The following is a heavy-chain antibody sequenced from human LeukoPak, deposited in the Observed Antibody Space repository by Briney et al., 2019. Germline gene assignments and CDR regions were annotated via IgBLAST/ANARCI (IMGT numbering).Heavy chain of an antibody. CDR3: ASGSLKRFSMVRGVTDFDY. Sequence: ASVKVSCKASGYTFTGYYIHWVRQAPGQGLEWMGWINPNSGGTNYAQNFQGRVTMTRDTSISTAYMELSRLRSDDTAVYYCASGSLKRFSMVRGVTDFDYWGQGTLVTVSS. CDR2: INPNSGGT. J-gene: IGHJ4*02. CDR1: GYTFTGYY. D-gene: IGHD3-10*01. V-gene: IGHV1-2*02.